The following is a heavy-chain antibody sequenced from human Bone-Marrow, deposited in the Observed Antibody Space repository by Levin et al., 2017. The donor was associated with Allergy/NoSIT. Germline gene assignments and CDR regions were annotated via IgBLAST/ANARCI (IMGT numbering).Heavy chain of an antibody. J-gene: IGHJ4*02. CDR3: AKDPQTTVALGY. CDR2: INNNGGGT. D-gene: IGHD4-17*01. CDR1: GFTFTSYA. Sequence: PGESLKISCAASGFTFTSYAMTWVRQAPGKGLEWVSSINNNGGGTYYADSMKGRFTISRDNSKNTLYLQMNSLRVEDTAVYYCAKDPQTTVALGYWGQGTLVTVSS. V-gene: IGHV3-23*01.